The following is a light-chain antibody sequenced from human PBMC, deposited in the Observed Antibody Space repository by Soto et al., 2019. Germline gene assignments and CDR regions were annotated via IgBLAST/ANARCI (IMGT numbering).Light chain of an antibody. CDR1: QSVLYSSNNKNY. J-gene: IGKJ2*01. CDR3: QQYESTPPT. CDR2: WAS. Sequence: DIVMTQSPDSLAVSLGERATINCKSSQSVLYSSNNKNYLAWYQQRPGQPPKLLIYWASTRESGVPDRFSGSGSGTDFTRTITSLQAEDVAVYYCQQYESTPPTFCQGTKLEIK. V-gene: IGKV4-1*01.